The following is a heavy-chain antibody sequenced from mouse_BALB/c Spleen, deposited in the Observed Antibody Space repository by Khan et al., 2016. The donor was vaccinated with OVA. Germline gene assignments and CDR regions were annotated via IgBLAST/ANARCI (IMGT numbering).Heavy chain of an antibody. Sequence: EVQLRQSGPELVKPGASVKISCKASGYSFTGYFMNCVMQSHGKSLEWIGRINPHIGETFYNQKFKGKAILTVDESSSTVHMELRSLASEDSAVYYCARKNGSDFDYWGQGTTLTVSS. CDR1: GYSFTGYF. V-gene: IGHV1-20*02. CDR2: INPHIGET. CDR3: ARKNGSDFDY. D-gene: IGHD1-1*01. J-gene: IGHJ2*01.